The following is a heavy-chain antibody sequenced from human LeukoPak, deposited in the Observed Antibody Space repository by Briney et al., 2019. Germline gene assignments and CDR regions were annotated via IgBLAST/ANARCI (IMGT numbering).Heavy chain of an antibody. V-gene: IGHV3-21*04. Sequence: PGGSLRLSCAASGFTFSSYSMNWVRQAPGKGLEWVSSISSSSSYIYYADSVKGRFTISRDNSKNTLYLQMNSLRAEDTAVYYCAKDRIVLLWFGEFDYWGQGTLVTVSS. CDR3: AKDRIVLLWFGEFDY. D-gene: IGHD3-10*01. J-gene: IGHJ4*02. CDR2: ISSSSSYI. CDR1: GFTFSSYS.